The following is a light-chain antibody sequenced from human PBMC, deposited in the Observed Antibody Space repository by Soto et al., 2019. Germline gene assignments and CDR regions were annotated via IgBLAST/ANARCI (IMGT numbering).Light chain of an antibody. J-gene: IGLJ3*02. CDR3: QTWGTGIV. V-gene: IGLV4-69*01. CDR1: SGHSNYA. Sequence: QLVLTQSPSASASLGASVKLTCTLSSGHSNYAIAWHQQQPEKGPRHLMKVNSDGSHSKGDGIPDRFSGSSSGAERYLTISSLQSEDEADYYCQTWGTGIVFGGGTKVTVL. CDR2: VNSDGSH.